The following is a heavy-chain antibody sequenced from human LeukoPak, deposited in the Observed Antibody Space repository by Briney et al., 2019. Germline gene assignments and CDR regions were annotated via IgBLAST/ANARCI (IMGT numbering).Heavy chain of an antibody. V-gene: IGHV1-46*01. CDR2: INPSGGST. D-gene: IGHD6-13*01. CDR1: GYTFTSYY. CDR3: ARDPGKAAAASTWGAFDI. J-gene: IGHJ3*02. Sequence: ASVKVSCMASGYTFTSYYMHWLRQAPGQGLEWMGIINPSGGSTSYAQKFQGRVTMTRDTSTSTVYMELSSLRSEDTAVYYCARDPGKAAAASTWGAFDIWGQGTMVTVS.